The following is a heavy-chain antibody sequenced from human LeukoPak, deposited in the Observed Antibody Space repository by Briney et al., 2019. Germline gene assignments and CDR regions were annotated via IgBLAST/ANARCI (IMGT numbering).Heavy chain of an antibody. V-gene: IGHV3-33*08. CDR2: IWYDERTK. CDR1: GFTFSDYY. CDR3: ARGFGSGSDFFDY. J-gene: IGHJ4*02. Sequence: GGSLRLSCAASGFTFSDYYMSWIRQAPGKGLEWVAIIWYDERTKYYADSVRGRFTISRDNSKNTVNLQMNSLRAEDTAMYYCARGFGSGSDFFDYWGQGALVTVSS. D-gene: IGHD1-26*01.